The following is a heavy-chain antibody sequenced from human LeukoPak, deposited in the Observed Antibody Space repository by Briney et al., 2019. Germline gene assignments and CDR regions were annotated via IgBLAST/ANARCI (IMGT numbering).Heavy chain of an antibody. CDR1: GFTFSTYG. CDR2: IWNDGSNK. CDR3: ARNSYYEYYFDY. Sequence: GRSLRLSCAASGFTFSTYGMHWVRQAPGKGLEGVAFIWNDGSNKYYADSVKGRFTISRDNSKNTLYLQMNSLRAEDTAVYYCARNSYYEYYFDYWGQGTLVTVSS. V-gene: IGHV3-33*01. J-gene: IGHJ4*02. D-gene: IGHD5-12*01.